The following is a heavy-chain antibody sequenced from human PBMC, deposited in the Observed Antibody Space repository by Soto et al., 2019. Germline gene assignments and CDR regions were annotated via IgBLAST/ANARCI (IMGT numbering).Heavy chain of an antibody. Sequence: GGSLRLSCAASGFTFSSYGMHWVRQAPGKGLEWVAVIWYDGSNKYYADSVKGRFTISRDNSKNTLYLQMNSLRAEDTAVYYCARDQRYYGSGSYYGLDYWGQGTLVTVSS. J-gene: IGHJ4*02. CDR3: ARDQRYYGSGSYYGLDY. V-gene: IGHV3-33*01. D-gene: IGHD3-10*01. CDR2: IWYDGSNK. CDR1: GFTFSSYG.